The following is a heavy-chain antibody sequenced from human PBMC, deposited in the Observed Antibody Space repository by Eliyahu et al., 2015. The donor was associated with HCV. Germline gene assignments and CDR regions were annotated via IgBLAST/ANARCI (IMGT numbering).Heavy chain of an antibody. CDR3: ALTIAAAGYFYYSMDV. CDR1: EFSLXAXGMR. D-gene: IGHD6-13*01. V-gene: IGHV2-70*04. Sequence: QVTLKESGPALVKPTQTLTLTCPSSEFSLXAXGMRVSWIRQPPGKALEWLARIDWDDDKFYRTXLKTRLTISKDTSKNQVVLTMTNMDPVDTATYYCALTIAAAGYFYYSMDVWGQGTTVTVSS. J-gene: IGHJ6*02. CDR2: IDWDDDK.